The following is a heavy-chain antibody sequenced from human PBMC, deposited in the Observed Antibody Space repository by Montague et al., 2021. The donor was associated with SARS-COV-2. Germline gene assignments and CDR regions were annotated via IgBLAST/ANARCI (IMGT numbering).Heavy chain of an antibody. CDR1: GDSMSSGRYY. V-gene: IGHV4-61*10. J-gene: IGHJ5*02. CDR2: INHTGST. D-gene: IGHD3-3*01. Sequence: SETLSLTCTVSGDSMSSGRYYWTWIRQPAGKRLEWIGEINHTGSTTYNPSLKSRVTISVDTSKNQFSLKLTSVTVADTALYYCARPFRMGMVGMPLLTWGQGTLVTVSS. CDR3: ARPFRMGMVGMPLLT.